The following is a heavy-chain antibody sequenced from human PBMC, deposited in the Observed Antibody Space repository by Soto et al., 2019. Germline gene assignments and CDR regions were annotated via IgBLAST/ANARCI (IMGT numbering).Heavy chain of an antibody. Sequence: QVQLQESGPGLVKPSETLSLTCTVSGGSVSSGSYYWSWIRQPPGKGLEWIGYIYYSGSTNYNPSRKSRVPISVDTAKNQFSLKLSSVTAADTAVYYCARDTVAPDAFDIWGQGTMVTVSS. V-gene: IGHV4-61*01. CDR2: IYYSGST. CDR3: ARDTVAPDAFDI. D-gene: IGHD6-19*01. CDR1: GGSVSSGSYY. J-gene: IGHJ3*02.